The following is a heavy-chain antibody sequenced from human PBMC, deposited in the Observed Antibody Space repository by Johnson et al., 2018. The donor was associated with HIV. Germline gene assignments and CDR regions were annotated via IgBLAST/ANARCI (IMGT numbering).Heavy chain of an antibody. Sequence: VQLVESGGGVMQPGKSLRLSCEASGFTFRSYAMHWVRQAPGKGLEWVAVISYDGSNKYYADSVKGRFTISRDNSKNTLYLQMNSLETEDTAVYHCARDSGPSDCWSGYRLVVAFNIWGQGTRVTVSS. CDR1: GFTFRSYA. V-gene: IGHV3-30-3*01. CDR2: ISYDGSNK. J-gene: IGHJ3*02. CDR3: ARDSGPSDCWSGYRLVVAFNI. D-gene: IGHD3-3*01.